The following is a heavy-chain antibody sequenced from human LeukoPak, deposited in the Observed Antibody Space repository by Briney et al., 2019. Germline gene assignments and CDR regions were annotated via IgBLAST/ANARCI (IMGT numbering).Heavy chain of an antibody. CDR1: GGSISSSSYY. Sequence: SETLSLTCTVSGGSISSSSYYWGWIRQPPGKGLEWIGSIYYSGSTYYNPSLKSRVTISVDTSKNQFSLKLSSVTAADTAVYYCARTIGSGWYFGVFDIWGQGTMVTVSS. D-gene: IGHD6-19*01. CDR2: IYYSGST. CDR3: ARTIGSGWYFGVFDI. J-gene: IGHJ3*02. V-gene: IGHV4-39*07.